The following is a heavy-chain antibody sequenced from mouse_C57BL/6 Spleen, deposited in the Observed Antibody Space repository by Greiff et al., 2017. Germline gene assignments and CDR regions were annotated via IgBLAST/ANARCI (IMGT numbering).Heavy chain of an antibody. D-gene: IGHD2-4*01. J-gene: IGHJ3*01. CDR3: ARRYYDDEGWLFAY. Sequence: QVQLQQPGAELVKPGASVKLSCKASGYTFTSYWMHWVTQRPGQGLEWIGMIHPNSGSTNYNEQFKSKATLTVDKSTSTAYMQLSSLTSEDSAVYDCARRYYDDEGWLFAYWGQGTLVTVSA. CDR1: GYTFTSYW. CDR2: IHPNSGST. V-gene: IGHV1-64*01.